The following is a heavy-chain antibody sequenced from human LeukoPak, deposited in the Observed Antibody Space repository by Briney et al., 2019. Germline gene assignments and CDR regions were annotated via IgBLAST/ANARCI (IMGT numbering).Heavy chain of an antibody. Sequence: ASVKVSCKASGYTFTGYYMHWVRQAPGQGLEWTGWINPNSGGTNYAQKFQGRVTMTRDTSISTAYMELSRLRSDDTAVYYCARDLSYGSTFDYWGQGTLVTVSS. J-gene: IGHJ4*02. CDR2: INPNSGGT. CDR3: ARDLSYGSTFDY. CDR1: GYTFTGYY. V-gene: IGHV1-2*02. D-gene: IGHD4-17*01.